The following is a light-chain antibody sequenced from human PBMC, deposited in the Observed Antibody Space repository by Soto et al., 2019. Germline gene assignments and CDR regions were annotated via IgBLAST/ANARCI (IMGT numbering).Light chain of an antibody. CDR1: SSDVGGYNY. CDR2: EVS. CDR3: SSYTSSSTWV. V-gene: IGLV2-14*01. J-gene: IGLJ3*02. Sequence: QSALTQPASVSGSPGQSITISCTGTSSDVGGYNYVSWCQQHPGKAPKLMIYEVSNRPSGVSNRFSGSKSGNTASLTISGLQAEDEADYYCSSYTSSSTWVFGGGPKLTVL.